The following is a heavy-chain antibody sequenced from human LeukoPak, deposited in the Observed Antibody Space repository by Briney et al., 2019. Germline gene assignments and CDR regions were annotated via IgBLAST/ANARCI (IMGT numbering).Heavy chain of an antibody. J-gene: IGHJ4*02. D-gene: IGHD3-22*01. V-gene: IGHV1-69*04. CDR3: ARDRTPYYYDSSGYYAFDY. CDR1: GGTFSSYA. CDR2: IIPILGVA. Sequence: SVKVSCKASGGTFSSYAISWVRQAPGQGLEWMGRIIPILGVANYAQKFQGRVTITADKPTSTAYMELSSLRSEDTAVYYCARDRTPYYYDSSGYYAFDYWGQGTLVTVSS.